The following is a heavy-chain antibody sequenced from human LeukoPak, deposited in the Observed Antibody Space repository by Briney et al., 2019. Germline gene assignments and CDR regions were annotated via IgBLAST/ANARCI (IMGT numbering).Heavy chain of an antibody. CDR2: IYYSGST. V-gene: IGHV4-39*01. Sequence: KPSETLSLTCTVSGGSIGSSSYYWGWVRQPPGKGLEWIGSIYYSGSTYYNPSLKSRVTISVDTSKNQFSLKLNSVTAADTAVHYCARHRQQLASNFDYWGQGTLVTVSS. D-gene: IGHD6-13*01. CDR3: ARHRQQLASNFDY. CDR1: GGSIGSSSYY. J-gene: IGHJ4*02.